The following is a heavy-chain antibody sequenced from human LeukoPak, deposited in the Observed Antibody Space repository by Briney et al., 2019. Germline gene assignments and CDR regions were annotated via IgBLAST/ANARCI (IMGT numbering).Heavy chain of an antibody. CDR3: ARDFSPDSSSFVDWFDP. J-gene: IGHJ5*02. D-gene: IGHD6-6*01. V-gene: IGHV1-2*06. CDR1: GYTFTGYY. CDR2: INPNSGGT. Sequence: VASVKVSCKASGYTFTGYYMHWVRQAPGQGLEWMGRINPNSGGTNYAQKFQGRVTMTRDTSISTAYMELSRLRSDDTAVYYCARDFSPDSSSFVDWFDPWGQGTLVTVSS.